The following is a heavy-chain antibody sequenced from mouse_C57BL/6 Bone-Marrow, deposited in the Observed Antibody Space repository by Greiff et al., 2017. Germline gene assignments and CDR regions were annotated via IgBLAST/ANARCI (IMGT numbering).Heavy chain of an antibody. J-gene: IGHJ2*01. V-gene: IGHV1-74*01. Sequence: QVHVKQSGADLVQPGASVKVSCKASGYTFTSYWMPWVQQRPGQGLEWIGRIHPSDSDTNYNQKFKGQATLTVDKSSSTAYMQLSSLTSEDSAVYYCAIKDGYFDYWGQGTTLTVSS. CDR3: AIKDGYFDY. CDR1: GYTFTSYW. CDR2: IHPSDSDT.